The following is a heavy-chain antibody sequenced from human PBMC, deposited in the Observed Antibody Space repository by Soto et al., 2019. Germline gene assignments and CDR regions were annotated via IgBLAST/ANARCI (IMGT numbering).Heavy chain of an antibody. D-gene: IGHD6-6*01. V-gene: IGHV3-23*01. CDR1: GVTFSSYA. CDR3: AKDRERIATRSIDY. CDR2: ISGSGVST. J-gene: IGHJ4*02. Sequence: EVQLLESGGGLVQPGGSLRLSCAASGVTFSSYAMSWVRQAPGKGLEWVSGISGSGVSTYYADSVKGRFTISRDNSKSTLYLQMNSRRAEDTAVYYCAKDRERIATRSIDYLGQGTLVTVSS.